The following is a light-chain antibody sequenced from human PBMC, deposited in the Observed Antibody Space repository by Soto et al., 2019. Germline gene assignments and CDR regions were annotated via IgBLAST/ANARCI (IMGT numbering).Light chain of an antibody. Sequence: QSALTQPASVSGSPGQSITISCTGTSSDIGGYDYVSWYQQHPGKAPKLMIYDVSSRPSGVSNRFSGSKSGNTASLTISGLPAEDEAEYYCYSYTASSTLYVFGAGTKVT. CDR3: YSYTASSTLYV. V-gene: IGLV2-14*03. CDR1: SSDIGGYDY. CDR2: DVS. J-gene: IGLJ1*01.